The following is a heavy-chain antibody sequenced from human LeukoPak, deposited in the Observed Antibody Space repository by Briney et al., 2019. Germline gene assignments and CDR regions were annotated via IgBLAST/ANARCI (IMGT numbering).Heavy chain of an antibody. CDR3: ARVSGNPRFLEWLYPDY. Sequence: GASVKVSCKASGYTFTSYAMHWVRQAPGQRLEWMGWINAGNGNTKYSQKFQGRATITRDTSASTAYMELSSLRSEDTAVYYCARVSGNPRFLEWLYPDYWGQGTLVTVSS. CDR2: INAGNGNT. V-gene: IGHV1-3*01. D-gene: IGHD3-3*01. CDR1: GYTFTSYA. J-gene: IGHJ4*02.